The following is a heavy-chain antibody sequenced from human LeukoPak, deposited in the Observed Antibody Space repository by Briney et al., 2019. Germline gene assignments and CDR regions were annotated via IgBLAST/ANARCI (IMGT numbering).Heavy chain of an antibody. CDR1: GYSISSGYY. CDR2: IYHSVST. D-gene: IGHD3-10*01. CDR3: ARLRRDYYGSGAHEFDI. Sequence: PSETLSLTCAVSGYSISSGYYWGWIRQPPGKGLEWIGSIYHSVSTYYNPSLKSRVTISIDTSKNQFSLKLSSVTAADAAVYYCARLRRDYYGSGAHEFDIWGQGTMVTVSS. J-gene: IGHJ3*02. V-gene: IGHV4-38-2*01.